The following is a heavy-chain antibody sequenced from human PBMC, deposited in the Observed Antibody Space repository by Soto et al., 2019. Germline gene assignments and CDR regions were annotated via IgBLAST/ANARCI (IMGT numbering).Heavy chain of an antibody. D-gene: IGHD5-12*01. V-gene: IGHV1-18*01. CDR1: GYTFTSYG. J-gene: IGHJ6*02. CDR3: ARDTHQYTGYDYNYYYYGMDV. CDR2: ISTYNGNT. Sequence: QVQLVQSGGEVKKPGASVKVSCKASGYTFTSYGMSWVRQAPGQGLEWMGWISTYNGNTKYAQKIQGRVTMTTDTSTSIAYRELRSLRSDDTAVYYCARDTHQYTGYDYNYYYYGMDVWGQGTTVTVSS.